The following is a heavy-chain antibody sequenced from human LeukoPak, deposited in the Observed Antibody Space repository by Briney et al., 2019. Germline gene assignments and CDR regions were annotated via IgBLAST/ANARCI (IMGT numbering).Heavy chain of an antibody. Sequence: ASVKVSCKASGYTFTSYGISWVRQAPGQGLEWMGWISAYNGNTNYAQKLQGRVTMTTDTSTSTAYMELSSLRSEDTAVYYCARPSGYSYGPNDAFDIWGQGTMVTVSS. CDR1: GYTFTSYG. V-gene: IGHV1-18*01. CDR3: ARPSGYSYGPNDAFDI. J-gene: IGHJ3*02. D-gene: IGHD5-18*01. CDR2: ISAYNGNT.